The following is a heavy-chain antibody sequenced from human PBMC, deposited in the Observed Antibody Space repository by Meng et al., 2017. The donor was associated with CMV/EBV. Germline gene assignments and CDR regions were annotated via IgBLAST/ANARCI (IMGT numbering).Heavy chain of an antibody. Sequence: QVQSQQWGEGLLKPSGARSLTAAVYGGSFSGYYRSWTRQPPGKGLEWIGESNHSGSTNYNPSLKSRVTISVDTSKNQFSLKLSSVTAADTAVYYCARPNDSSGYRNAFDIWGQGTMVTVSS. V-gene: IGHV4-34*01. CDR2: SNHSGST. J-gene: IGHJ3*02. D-gene: IGHD3-22*01. CDR1: GGSFSGYY. CDR3: ARPNDSSGYRNAFDI.